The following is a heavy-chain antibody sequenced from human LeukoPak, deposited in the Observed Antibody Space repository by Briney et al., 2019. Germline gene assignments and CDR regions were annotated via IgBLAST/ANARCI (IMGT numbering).Heavy chain of an antibody. CDR3: ARDFSTGWFDP. J-gene: IGHJ5*02. CDR2: IYYSGST. V-gene: IGHV4-59*01. Sequence: PSETLSLTCTVSGGSISSYYWSWIRQPPGKGLEWIGYIYYSGSTNYNPSLKSRVTISVATSKNQFSLKLSSVTAADTAVYYCARDFSTGWFDPWGQGTLVTVSS. CDR1: GGSISSYY. D-gene: IGHD2/OR15-2a*01.